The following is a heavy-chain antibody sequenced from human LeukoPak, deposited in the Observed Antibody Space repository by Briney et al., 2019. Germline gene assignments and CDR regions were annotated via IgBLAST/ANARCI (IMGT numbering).Heavy chain of an antibody. V-gene: IGHV3-74*01. CDR1: GFTFRSYW. J-gene: IGHJ3*02. D-gene: IGHD3-22*01. CDR3: ARDRAAMIVVYHAFDI. CDR2: INTDRNIT. Sequence: GGSLRLSCAASGFTFRSYWMLWLRQDPGKGLVWVSRINTDRNITTSADSVKGRFTISRDNAKNTLFLQMNGLRAEDTAVYYCARDRAAMIVVYHAFDIWGQGTMVTVSS.